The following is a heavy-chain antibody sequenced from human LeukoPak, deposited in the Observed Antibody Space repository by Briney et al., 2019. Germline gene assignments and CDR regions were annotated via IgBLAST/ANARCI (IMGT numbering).Heavy chain of an antibody. Sequence: GGSLRLPCAASGFPFKSYAMSWVRQAPGKGLEWISYISSGVTTEYYADSVKGRFTISRDDARDSLYLQMESLRAEDTAVYYCARFNLGWLDPWGQGALVTVSS. CDR2: ISSGVTTE. CDR3: ARFNLGWLDP. D-gene: IGHD1-20*01. J-gene: IGHJ5*02. CDR1: GFPFKSYA. V-gene: IGHV3-48*01.